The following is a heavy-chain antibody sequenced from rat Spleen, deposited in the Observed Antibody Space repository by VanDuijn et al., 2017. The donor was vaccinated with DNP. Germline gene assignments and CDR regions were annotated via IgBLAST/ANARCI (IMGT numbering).Heavy chain of an antibody. D-gene: IGHD1-12*02. V-gene: IGHV5S10*01. CDR1: GFSFSDYA. J-gene: IGHJ3*01. CDR2: IIYDGSNT. CDR3: TTVHYYDGTRFAY. Sequence: EVQLVESGGGLVQPGNSLKLSCAASGFSFSDYAMAWVRQSLKKGLEWVAVIIYDGSNTHYRDSVKGRFTISRDNAKRILFLQMDSLRSEDTATYYCTTVHYYDGTRFAYWGQGTLVTVSS.